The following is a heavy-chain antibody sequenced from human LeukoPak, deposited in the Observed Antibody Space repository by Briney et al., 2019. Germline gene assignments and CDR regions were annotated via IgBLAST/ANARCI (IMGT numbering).Heavy chain of an antibody. J-gene: IGHJ6*02. CDR3: ARDRDRAAATHYGMDV. Sequence: SETLSLTCIVTVGSISSYYWSWIRPPPGKELAWIGYIYYSGSTNYNPSLNSRVTISVDTSKNQFYLKLSSVTAADTAVYYCARDRDRAAATHYGMDVWGQGTTVTVSS. V-gene: IGHV4-59*01. CDR2: IYYSGST. CDR1: VGSISSYY. D-gene: IGHD6-13*01.